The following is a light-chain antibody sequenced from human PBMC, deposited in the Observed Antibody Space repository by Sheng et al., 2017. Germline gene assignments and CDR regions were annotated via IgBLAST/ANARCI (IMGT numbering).Light chain of an antibody. CDR3: HVWDSRSDQVV. CDR2: NDN. J-gene: IGLJ2*01. V-gene: IGLV3-21*02. CDR1: NIGSKS. Sequence: SYALTQSPSVSVAPGQTATITCGGNNIGSKSVHWYLQKPGQAPVLVVYNDNARPSGIPERISGSNSGDTATLTIRRAEAGDEADYYCHVWDSRSDQVVFGGGPKLTVL.